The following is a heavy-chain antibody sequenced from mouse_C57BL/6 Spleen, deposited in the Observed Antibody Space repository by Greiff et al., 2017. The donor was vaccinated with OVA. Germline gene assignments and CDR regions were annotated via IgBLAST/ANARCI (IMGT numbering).Heavy chain of an antibody. D-gene: IGHD1-1*01. V-gene: IGHV1-55*01. CDR2: IYPGSGST. CDR1: GYTFTSYW. CDR3: ARSGIYYYGSSYVWYFDV. Sequence: VQLQQSGAELVKPGASVKMSCKASGYTFTSYWITWVKQRPGQGLEWIGDIYPGSGSTNYNEKFKSKATLTVDTSSSTAYMQLSSLTSEDSAVYYCARSGIYYYGSSYVWYFDVWGTGTTVTVSS. J-gene: IGHJ1*03.